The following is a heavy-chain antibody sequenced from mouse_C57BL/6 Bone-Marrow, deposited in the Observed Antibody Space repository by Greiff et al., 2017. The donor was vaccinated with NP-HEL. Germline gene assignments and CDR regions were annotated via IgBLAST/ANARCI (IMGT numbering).Heavy chain of an antibody. Sequence: VQGVESGPELVKPGASVKLSCKASGYTFTSYDINWVKQRPGQGLEWIGWIYPRDGSTKCNEKFKGKATLTVDTSSSTAYMELHSLTSEDSAVYFCARLGFYFDYWGQGTTLTVSS. V-gene: IGHV1-85*01. J-gene: IGHJ2*01. CDR3: ARLGFYFDY. CDR1: GYTFTSYD. CDR2: IYPRDGST.